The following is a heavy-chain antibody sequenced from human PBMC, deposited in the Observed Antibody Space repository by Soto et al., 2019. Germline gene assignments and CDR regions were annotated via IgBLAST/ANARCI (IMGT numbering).Heavy chain of an antibody. Sequence: GGSLRLSCTASGFTFGDYAMSWVRQAPGKGLEWVGFIRSKAYGGTTEYAASVKGRFTISRDDSKIIAYLQMNSLKTEDTAVYYCTRDNIVATTAYYYYYGMDVWGQGTTVTVSS. J-gene: IGHJ6*02. CDR1: GFTFGDYA. D-gene: IGHD5-12*01. CDR2: IRSKAYGGTT. CDR3: TRDNIVATTAYYYYYGMDV. V-gene: IGHV3-49*04.